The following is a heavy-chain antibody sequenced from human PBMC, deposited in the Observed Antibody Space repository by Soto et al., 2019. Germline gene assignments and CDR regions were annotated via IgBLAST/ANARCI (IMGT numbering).Heavy chain of an antibody. CDR3: ARDRDFFWGSLDS. Sequence: EVQVVESGGGSVQPGGSLRLACEASGFTVSDNDMNWVRQAPGRGLEWVALIYRYDDDKAYYTDSVKGRFTISRDTSTNTVFLQRNSLRAEDTAIYYCARDRDFFWGSLDSWGQGTLVTVSS. CDR1: GFTVSDND. J-gene: IGHJ4*02. V-gene: IGHV3-66*01. D-gene: IGHD3-16*01. CDR2: IYRYDDDKA.